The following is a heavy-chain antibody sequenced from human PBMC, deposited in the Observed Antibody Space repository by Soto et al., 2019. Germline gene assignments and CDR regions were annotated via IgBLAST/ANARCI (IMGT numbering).Heavy chain of an antibody. D-gene: IGHD2-21*02. CDR2: ITNKADNYAT. J-gene: IGHJ4*02. Sequence: EVQLVESGGGLVQPGGSLKLSCAASGFTFSGSAMHWVRQASGKGREWVGRITNKADNYATVYAASVKGRFTISRDDSRKTAYLQMNSLKTEDTAVYYCTANQVTGQIPHWGQGTLVTVSS. V-gene: IGHV3-73*02. CDR1: GFTFSGSA. CDR3: TANQVTGQIPH.